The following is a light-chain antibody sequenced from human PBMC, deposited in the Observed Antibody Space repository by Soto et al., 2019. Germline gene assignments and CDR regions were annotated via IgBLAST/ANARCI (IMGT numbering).Light chain of an antibody. J-gene: IGKJ4*01. CDR3: QQRSNWPPVT. V-gene: IGKV3-11*01. Sequence: EILLTQSPATLSLSPGERATLSCRASQSINRHLAWYRQKPGQAPRLLIYDASNRATGIPARFSGSGSGTDITLTISSLEPEDFGVYYCQQRSNWPPVTFGGGTKVEIK. CDR2: DAS. CDR1: QSINRH.